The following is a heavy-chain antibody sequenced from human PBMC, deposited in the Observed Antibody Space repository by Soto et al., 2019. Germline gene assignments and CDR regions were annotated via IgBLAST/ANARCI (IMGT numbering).Heavy chain of an antibody. J-gene: IGHJ5*02. CDR2: INAGNGDT. CDR1: GYTFTSYA. D-gene: IGHD2-21*02. CDR3: ARSMTPRVVTLDL. V-gene: IGHV1-3*01. Sequence: SVKVSCKASGYTFTSYAIHWVRQAPGQRLEWMGWINAGNGDTKYSQKFQGRVTITRDTSASTAYMELSSLRSEDTAVYYCARSMTPRVVTLDLWGQGSLVTVSS.